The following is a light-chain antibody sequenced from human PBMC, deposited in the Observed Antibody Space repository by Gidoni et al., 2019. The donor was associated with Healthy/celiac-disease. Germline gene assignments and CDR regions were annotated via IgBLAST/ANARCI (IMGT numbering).Light chain of an antibody. CDR2: ECS. V-gene: IGLV2-23*01. CDR1: SSEVRSYNL. J-gene: IGLJ2*01. Sequence: QSALTQPASVSGSPGQSITISCTGTSSEVRSYNLVSWDQQHPGKAPKLMIYECSNRPAGVSNRFSGSKSGNTASLTISGLQAEDEADYYCCSYAGSSTFVEFGGGTKLTVL. CDR3: CSYAGSSTFVE.